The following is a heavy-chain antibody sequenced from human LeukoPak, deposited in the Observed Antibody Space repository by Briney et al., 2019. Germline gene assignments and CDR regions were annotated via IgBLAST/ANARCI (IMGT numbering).Heavy chain of an antibody. J-gene: IGHJ4*02. CDR1: GGSISSSSYY. CDR3: ARYPGSPNKSRYTPIDY. D-gene: IGHD5-18*01. V-gene: IGHV4-39*01. CDR2: IYYSGST. Sequence: SETLSLTCTVSGGSISSSSYYWGWIRQPPGKGLEWIGSIYYSGSTYYNPSLKSRVTISVDTSKNQFSLKLSSVTAADTAVHYCARYPGSPNKSRYTPIDYWGQGTLVTVSS.